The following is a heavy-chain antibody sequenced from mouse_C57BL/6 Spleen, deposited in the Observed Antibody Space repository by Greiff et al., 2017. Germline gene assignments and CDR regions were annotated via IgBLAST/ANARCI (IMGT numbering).Heavy chain of an antibody. CDR2: IDPSDSET. Sequence: VQLQQSGAELVRPGSSVKLSCKASGYTFTSYWMHWVKQRPIQGLEWIGNIDPSDSETHYNQKFKDKATLTVDKSSSTAYMQLSSLTSEDSAVYYCARCYYGSSQYYFDYWGQGTTLTVSS. J-gene: IGHJ2*01. CDR1: GYTFTSYW. V-gene: IGHV1-52*01. D-gene: IGHD1-1*01. CDR3: ARCYYGSSQYYFDY.